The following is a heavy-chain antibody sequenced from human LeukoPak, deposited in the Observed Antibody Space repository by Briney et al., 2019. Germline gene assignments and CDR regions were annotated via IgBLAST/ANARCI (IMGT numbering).Heavy chain of an antibody. CDR3: ARYHYYGSGFDY. D-gene: IGHD3-10*01. V-gene: IGHV1-3*01. Sequence: GASVKVSCKASGYTFTSYAMHWVRQAPGQRLEWMGWINAGNGHTKYSQKFQGRVTITRDTSASTAYMELSSLRSEDTAVYYCARYHYYGSGFDYWGQGTLVTVSS. J-gene: IGHJ4*02. CDR2: INAGNGHT. CDR1: GYTFTSYA.